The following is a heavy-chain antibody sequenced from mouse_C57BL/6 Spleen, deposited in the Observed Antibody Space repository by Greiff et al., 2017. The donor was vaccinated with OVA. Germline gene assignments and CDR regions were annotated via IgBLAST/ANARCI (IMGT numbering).Heavy chain of an antibody. J-gene: IGHJ2*01. CDR1: GFTFSDYG. D-gene: IGHD2-5*01. Sequence: EVMLVESGGGLVKPGGSLKLSCAASGFTFSDYGMHWVRQAPEKGLEWVAYISSGSSTIYYADTVKGRFTISRDNAKNTRFLQMTSLRSEDTAMYYCARGSNYGFPFDYWGQGTTLTVSS. CDR3: ARGSNYGFPFDY. V-gene: IGHV5-17*01. CDR2: ISSGSSTI.